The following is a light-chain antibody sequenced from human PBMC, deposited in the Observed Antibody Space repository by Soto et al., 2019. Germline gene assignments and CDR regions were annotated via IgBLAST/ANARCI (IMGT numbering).Light chain of an antibody. CDR1: QSVSSY. CDR3: QQRSNWPLT. V-gene: IGKV3-11*01. Sequence: EIVLTQSPATLSLSPGERATLSCRASQSVSSYLAWYQQKPGQAPRLLIYDASNRATGIPARFSGSGSGTVFTLTISSLEPEDFEVYYCQQRSNWPLTFGQGTKVEI. CDR2: DAS. J-gene: IGKJ1*01.